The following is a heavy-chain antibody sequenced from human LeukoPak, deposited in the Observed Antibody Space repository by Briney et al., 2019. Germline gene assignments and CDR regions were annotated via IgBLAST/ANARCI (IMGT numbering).Heavy chain of an antibody. Sequence: GRSLRLSCAASGFTFDDYAMHWVRQAPGKGLEWVSGISWNSGSIGYADSVEGRFTISRDNAKNSLYLQMNSLRAEDTALYYCAKVADLLLWLGESLYFDYWGQGTLVTVSS. CDR2: ISWNSGSI. J-gene: IGHJ4*02. CDR1: GFTFDDYA. V-gene: IGHV3-9*01. CDR3: AKVADLLLWLGESLYFDY. D-gene: IGHD3-10*01.